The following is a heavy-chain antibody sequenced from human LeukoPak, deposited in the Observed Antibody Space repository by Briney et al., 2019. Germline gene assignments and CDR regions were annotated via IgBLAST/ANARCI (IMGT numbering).Heavy chain of an antibody. V-gene: IGHV4-34*01. CDR1: GGSFSGYY. CDR2: INHSGST. Sequence: SETLSLTCAVYGGSFSGYYWSWIRQPPGKGLEWIGEINHSGSTNYNPSLKSRVTISVDTSKNQFSLKLSSVTAADTAVYYCARGGDAVTNLYYFDYRGQGTLVTVSS. D-gene: IGHD4-17*01. J-gene: IGHJ4*02. CDR3: ARGGDAVTNLYYFDY.